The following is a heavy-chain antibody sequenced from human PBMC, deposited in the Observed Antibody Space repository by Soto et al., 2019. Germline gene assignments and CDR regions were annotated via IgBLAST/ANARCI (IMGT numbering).Heavy chain of an antibody. CDR2: ISSSSSYI. CDR3: AREGFSRVVAATGWFDP. CDR1: GFTYSCYS. J-gene: IGHJ5*02. V-gene: IGHV3-21*01. Sequence: EVQLVESGGGLVKPGGSLRLSCAASGFTYSCYSMNWVRQAPGKGLEWVSSISSSSSYIYYADSVKGRFTISRDNAKNSLYLQMNSLRAEDTAVYYCAREGFSRVVAATGWFDPWGQGTLVTVSS. D-gene: IGHD2-15*01.